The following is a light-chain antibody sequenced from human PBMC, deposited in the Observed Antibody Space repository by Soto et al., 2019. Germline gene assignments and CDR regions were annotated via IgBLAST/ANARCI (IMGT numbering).Light chain of an antibody. V-gene: IGLV2-23*01. CDR1: SSDVGSYNL. CDR2: EGS. J-gene: IGLJ3*02. Sequence: QSALTQPASVSGSPGQSITISCTGTSSDVGSYNLVSWYQQHPGKAPKLMIYEGSKRPSGVSNRFSGSKSGNTASLTISGLQAEDEADYDCCSYAGSSQFEVFGGGTMLTSL. CDR3: CSYAGSSQFEV.